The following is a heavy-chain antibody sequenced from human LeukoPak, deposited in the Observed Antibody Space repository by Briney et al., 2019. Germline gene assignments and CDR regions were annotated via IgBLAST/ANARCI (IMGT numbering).Heavy chain of an antibody. CDR3: ARLNRYSSSWYPYFDY. Sequence: GESLKIPCKGSGYSFTSYWIGWVRQMPGKGLEWMGIIYPGDSDTRYSPSFQGQVTISADKSINTAYLQWSSLKASDTAMYYCARLNRYSSSWYPYFDYWGQGTLVTVSS. CDR2: IYPGDSDT. D-gene: IGHD6-13*01. CDR1: GYSFTSYW. J-gene: IGHJ4*02. V-gene: IGHV5-51*01.